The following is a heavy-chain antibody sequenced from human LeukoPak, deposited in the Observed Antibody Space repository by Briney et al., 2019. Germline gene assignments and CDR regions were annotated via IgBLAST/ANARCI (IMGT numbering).Heavy chain of an antibody. CDR3: AKVRKGVGAFDL. Sequence: PGGSLRLSCAASGFGFGSYNMYWVRQAPGRGLQWVSGISASGATTYYADSLKGRFTVSRDISKNTLYLQMNSLRAEDTAIYYCAKVRKGVGAFDLWGQGTMVTVSS. CDR1: GFGFGSYN. D-gene: IGHD3-16*01. J-gene: IGHJ3*01. V-gene: IGHV3-23*01. CDR2: ISASGATT.